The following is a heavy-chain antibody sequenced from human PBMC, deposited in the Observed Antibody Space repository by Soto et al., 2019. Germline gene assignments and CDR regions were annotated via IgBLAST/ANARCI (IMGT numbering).Heavy chain of an antibody. CDR2: ISLYDGST. D-gene: IGHD3-10*01. J-gene: IGHJ4*02. V-gene: IGHV1-18*01. Sequence: QVPLVQSGAEVKKPGASVKVSCKASGYTFTTYGITWVRQAPGQGLEWMGWISLYDGSTKYAQNLQGRVTMTTDTPTSTAYMELTSLRSDDTAVYYCARERASGYFDLWGQGTLVTVSS. CDR3: ARERASGYFDL. CDR1: GYTFTTYG.